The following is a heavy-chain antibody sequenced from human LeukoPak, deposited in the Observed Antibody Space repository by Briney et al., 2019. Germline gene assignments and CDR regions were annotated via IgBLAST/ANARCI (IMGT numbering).Heavy chain of an antibody. CDR3: AKDRTVGASYWYFDL. Sequence: GGSLRLSCAPSGFTVSSNYMSWVRQAPGKGLEWVSIIYSGGSTYYADSVKGRFTISRDSSRNTLFLHMNTLRAEDTAIYYCAKDRTVGASYWYFDLWGRGTLVTVSS. CDR2: IYSGGST. CDR1: GFTVSSNY. D-gene: IGHD1-26*01. V-gene: IGHV3-53*01. J-gene: IGHJ2*01.